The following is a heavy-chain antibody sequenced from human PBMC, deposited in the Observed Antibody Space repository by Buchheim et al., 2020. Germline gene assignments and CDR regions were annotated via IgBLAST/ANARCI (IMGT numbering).Heavy chain of an antibody. J-gene: IGHJ4*02. CDR3: AHSDLGYCSGGSCFGFDY. V-gene: IGHV2-5*02. D-gene: IGHD2-15*01. CDR2: IYWVDDK. Sequence: QITLKESGPTLVKPTQTLTLTCTFSGFSLSTSGVGVGWIRQPPGKALEWLALIYWVDDKRYSPSLQSRLTLPKDTSKNQVVLTMTNMDPVDTATYYCAHSDLGYCSGGSCFGFDYWGQGTL. CDR1: GFSLSTSGVG.